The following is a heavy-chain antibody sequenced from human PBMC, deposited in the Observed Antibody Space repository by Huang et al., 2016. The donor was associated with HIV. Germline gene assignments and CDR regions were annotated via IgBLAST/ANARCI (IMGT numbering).Heavy chain of an antibody. J-gene: IGHJ4*02. D-gene: IGHD2-8*01. CDR3: ARVEYAYGSRRLLY. Sequence: QVQLQQWGAGLLKPSETLSLTCAVYGGSISGFYWPWIRQPPGKGLEWLGEINPVGNTNYNPSLKSRVTISEDTSKNQFSLKLISVTAADTSVYYCARVEYAYGSRRLLYWGQGTLVTVST. V-gene: IGHV4-34*01. CDR2: INPVGNT. CDR1: GGSISGFY.